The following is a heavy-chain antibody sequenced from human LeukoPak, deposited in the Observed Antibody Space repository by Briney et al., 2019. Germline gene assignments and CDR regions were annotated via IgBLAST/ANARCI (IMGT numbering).Heavy chain of an antibody. Sequence: SETLSLTCAVYGGSFSGYYWSWIRQPPGKGLEWIGEINHSGSTNYNPSLKSRVTISVDTSKNQFSLKLSSVTAAGTAVYYCARAGPYGDYERGDAFDIWGQGTMVTVSS. CDR3: ARAGPYGDYERGDAFDI. CDR1: GGSFSGYY. D-gene: IGHD4-17*01. CDR2: INHSGST. J-gene: IGHJ3*02. V-gene: IGHV4-34*01.